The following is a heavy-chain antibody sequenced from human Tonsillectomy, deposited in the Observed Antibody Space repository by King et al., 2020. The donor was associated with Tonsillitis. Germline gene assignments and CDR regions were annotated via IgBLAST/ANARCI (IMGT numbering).Heavy chain of an antibody. V-gene: IGHV3-9*01. D-gene: IGHD3-9*01. CDR3: AKDTRVVISGDGMDV. Sequence: QLVQSGGGLVQPGGSLRLSCAASGFSFGDYAMHWVRQAPGKGLEWVSGISWNNDKLGYADSVQGRFTISRDNAKKSLYLQMNSLRTEDTALYYCAKDTRVVISGDGMDVWGQGTTVTVSS. CDR1: GFSFGDYA. CDR2: ISWNNDKL. J-gene: IGHJ6*02.